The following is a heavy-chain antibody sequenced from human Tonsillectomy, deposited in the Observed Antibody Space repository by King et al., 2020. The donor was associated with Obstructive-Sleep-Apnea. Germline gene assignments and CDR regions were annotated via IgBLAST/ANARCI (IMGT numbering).Heavy chain of an antibody. V-gene: IGHV4-30-2*01. D-gene: IGHD6-13*01. CDR1: CGSINSGGYS. J-gene: IGHJ5*02. Sequence: QLQESGSGLVKPSQTLSLTCAVSCGSINSGGYSWSWIRQPPGKGLEWIGYIYHSGTTYYNPSLKSRVTISVDRSKNQFSLNLSSVTAADTAVYYCARDRAAAGFDPWGQGTLVTVSS. CDR2: IYHSGTT. CDR3: ARDRAAAGFDP.